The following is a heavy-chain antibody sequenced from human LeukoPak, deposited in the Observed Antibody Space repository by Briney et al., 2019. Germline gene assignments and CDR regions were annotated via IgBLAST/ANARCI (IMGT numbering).Heavy chain of an antibody. CDR1: GGSFSGSY. J-gene: IGHJ4*02. D-gene: IGHD3-10*01. Sequence: PSATLSLTCSVSGGSFSGSYWSWIRQPPGKGLEWIGEINHSGTTNYNPSLASRVTVSVDTSKNQFSLNLTSVTAADTAVYFCARGIVYGSGSYYKAYYFDSWGQGTLVTASS. CDR3: ARGIVYGSGSYYKAYYFDS. CDR2: INHSGTT. V-gene: IGHV4-34*01.